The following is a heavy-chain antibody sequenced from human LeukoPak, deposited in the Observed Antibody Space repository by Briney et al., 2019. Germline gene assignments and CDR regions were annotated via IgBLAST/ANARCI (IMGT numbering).Heavy chain of an antibody. CDR2: INHSGST. CDR1: AGSFSGYY. CDR3: ATGRNVAVPAATLGVGPWYYYYYMDV. Sequence: SETLSLTCAVYAGSFSGYYWSWIRQPPGKGLEWIGEINHSGSTNYNPSLKSRVTISVDTSKNQFSLKLSSVTAADTAVYYCATGRNVAVPAATLGVGPWYYYYYMDVWGKGTTVTVSS. V-gene: IGHV4-34*01. D-gene: IGHD2-2*01. J-gene: IGHJ6*03.